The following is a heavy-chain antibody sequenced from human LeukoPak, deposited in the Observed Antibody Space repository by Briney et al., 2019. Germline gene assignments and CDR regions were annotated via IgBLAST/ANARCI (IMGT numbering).Heavy chain of an antibody. CDR2: ISGSGSYT. CDR1: GFTFSDYY. D-gene: IGHD4/OR15-4a*01. Sequence: GGSLRLSRAASGFTFSDYYMSWVRQAPGKGLEWVSYISGSGSYTNYVDSVKGRFTISRDNAENSLFLQMNSLRAEDTAVYYCANFYYSAFFDSWGQGTLVTVSS. J-gene: IGHJ4*02. V-gene: IGHV3-11*03. CDR3: ANFYYSAFFDS.